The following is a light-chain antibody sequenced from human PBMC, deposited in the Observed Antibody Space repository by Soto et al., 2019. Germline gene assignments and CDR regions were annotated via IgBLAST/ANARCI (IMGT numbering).Light chain of an antibody. Sequence: DVQMTQSPSSLSASIGDRVTITCRASQTIFTYLNWYQHIPGKAPKLLIYSASKLQTGVPSRFSASGSGTEFTLTISSLQLEDVATYCCHKSYRTVWRFGPGTRVDIK. CDR1: QTIFTY. V-gene: IGKV1-39*01. J-gene: IGKJ1*01. CDR3: HKSYRTVWR. CDR2: SAS.